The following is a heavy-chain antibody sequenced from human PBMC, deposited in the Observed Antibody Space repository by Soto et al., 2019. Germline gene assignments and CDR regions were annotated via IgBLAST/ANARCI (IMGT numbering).Heavy chain of an antibody. CDR2: IIPILGIA. V-gene: IGHV1-69*02. Sequence: ASVKVSCKASGGTFSSYTISWVRQAPGQGLEWMGRIIPILGIANYAQKFQGRVTITADKSTSTADMELSSLRSEDTAVYYCSRVDSSSGDAFDIWGQGTMVTVSS. CDR1: GGTFSSYT. D-gene: IGHD6-6*01. J-gene: IGHJ3*02. CDR3: SRVDSSSGDAFDI.